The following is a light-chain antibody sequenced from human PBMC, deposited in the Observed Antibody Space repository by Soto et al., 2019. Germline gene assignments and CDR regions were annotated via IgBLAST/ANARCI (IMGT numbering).Light chain of an antibody. Sequence: QSVLTQPPSVSEAPRQRVTISCSGSSSNIGNNAVNSYQQLPATAPKLLIYYDDLVPSPVADRGSGSKSATSASLASSGLQSEDDAYYYCAACDDSLNGVVFGGGTKVTVL. CDR3: AACDDSLNGVV. CDR1: SSNIGNNA. J-gene: IGLJ2*01. CDR2: YDD. V-gene: IGLV1-36*01.